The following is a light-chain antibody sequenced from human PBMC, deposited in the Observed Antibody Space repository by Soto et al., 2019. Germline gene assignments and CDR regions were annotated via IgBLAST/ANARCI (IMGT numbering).Light chain of an antibody. CDR1: QTINVW. Sequence: DIPMTQSPSTLSASVGDRVTITCRASQTINVWLAWYRQKPGKAPQLLVSKASRLESGVPSGFSGSGSGTEFTRTISSLQPDDFTAYYCQQHKPYSYTFGRGTEQVVK. CDR2: KAS. V-gene: IGKV1-5*03. J-gene: IGKJ2*01. CDR3: QQHKPYSYT.